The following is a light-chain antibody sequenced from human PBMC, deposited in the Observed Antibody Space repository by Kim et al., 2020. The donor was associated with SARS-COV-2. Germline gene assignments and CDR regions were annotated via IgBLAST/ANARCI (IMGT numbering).Light chain of an antibody. CDR1: SSDVGSYNL. CDR3: CSYAGSSTFVYV. Sequence: QSALTQPASVSGSPGQSITISCTGTSSDVGSYNLVSWYQQHPGKAPKLMICEVSKRPSGVSNRFSGSKSGNTASLTISGLQAEDEADYYCCSYAGSSTFVYVFGTGTTVTVL. V-gene: IGLV2-23*02. J-gene: IGLJ1*01. CDR2: EVS.